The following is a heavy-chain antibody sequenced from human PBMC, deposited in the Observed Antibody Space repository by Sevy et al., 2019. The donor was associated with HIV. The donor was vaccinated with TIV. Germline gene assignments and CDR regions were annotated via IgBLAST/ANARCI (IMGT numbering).Heavy chain of an antibody. CDR3: ARGNSGSFDY. CDR1: GFSFSSYW. Sequence: GGSLRLSCAASGFSFSSYWMHWVRQAPGKGLEWVANIKQDESEKYYVASVKGRFTISRDNAKNSVYLQMNSLRPEDTASECCARGNSGSFDYWGQGTLVTVSS. J-gene: IGHJ4*02. V-gene: IGHV3-7*04. CDR2: IKQDESEK. D-gene: IGHD3-22*01.